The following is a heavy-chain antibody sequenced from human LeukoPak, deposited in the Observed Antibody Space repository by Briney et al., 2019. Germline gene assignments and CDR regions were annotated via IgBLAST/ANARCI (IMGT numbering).Heavy chain of an antibody. V-gene: IGHV3-23*01. CDR2: LSSSGDTT. Sequence: GGSLRLSCAASGFIFNNYAMSWVRQAAGKGLEWVSSLSSSGDTTYYSDSVKGRFTISRDNSKNTLYLQMNSLRAEDTAVYYCAKDKTEFDYWGQGTLVTVSS. CDR1: GFIFNNYA. CDR3: AKDKTEFDY. J-gene: IGHJ4*02.